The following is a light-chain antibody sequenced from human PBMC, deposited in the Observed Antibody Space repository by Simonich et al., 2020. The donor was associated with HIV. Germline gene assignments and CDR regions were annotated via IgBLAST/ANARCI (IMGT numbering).Light chain of an antibody. CDR2: DFS. Sequence: QSALTQPASVSGSPGQSLTISCTGTSSDVGGYNYVSWYQQHPGKAPKLLFYDFSNRPSGVSNRFSGSKAGNTASLTISGLQAEDEADYYCSSYTSSSTWVFGGGTKLTVL. CDR1: SSDVGGYNY. V-gene: IGLV2-14*03. J-gene: IGLJ3*02. CDR3: SSYTSSSTWV.